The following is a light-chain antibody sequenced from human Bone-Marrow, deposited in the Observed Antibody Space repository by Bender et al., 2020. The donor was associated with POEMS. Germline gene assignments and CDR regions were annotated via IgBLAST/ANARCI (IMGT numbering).Light chain of an antibody. CDR1: SNDVGAYNL. CDR2: AGD. Sequence: QSALTQPASVSGSPGQSITISCTGTSNDVGAYNLVSWYQQHPGKAPKLILYAGDRRPSGVSDRFSGSKSGNTASLTISGLQAEDEADYYCSSYTAGTPLYVFGDGTKVSVL. CDR3: SSYTAGTPLYV. V-gene: IGLV2-14*02. J-gene: IGLJ1*01.